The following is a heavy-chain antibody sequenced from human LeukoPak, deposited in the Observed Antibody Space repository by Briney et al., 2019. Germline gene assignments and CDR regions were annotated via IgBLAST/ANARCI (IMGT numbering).Heavy chain of an antibody. Sequence: SEPLSLTCSGSNYSIHNSLYWGWPRQPPGKGLEWIGSIYRSGSTFYNPSLKSRVTISLDTSKNQFSLKLSSVTAADTAVYFCARGTYVYYMDVWVKGTTVTVSS. D-gene: IGHD1-14*01. CDR3: ARGTYVYYMDV. V-gene: IGHV4-38-2*02. CDR1: NYSIHNSLY. CDR2: IYRSGST. J-gene: IGHJ6*03.